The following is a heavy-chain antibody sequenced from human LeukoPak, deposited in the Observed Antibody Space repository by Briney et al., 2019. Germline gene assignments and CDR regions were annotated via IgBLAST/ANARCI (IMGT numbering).Heavy chain of an antibody. Sequence: ASVKVSCKASGYTFTGYYMHWVRQAPGQGLEWMGWVNPNSGGTNYAQKFQGRVTMTRDTSISTAYVELSRLRSDDTAVYYCARDVDYGGLFDYWGQGTLVTVSS. CDR2: VNPNSGGT. D-gene: IGHD4-23*01. CDR1: GYTFTGYY. CDR3: ARDVDYGGLFDY. V-gene: IGHV1-2*02. J-gene: IGHJ4*02.